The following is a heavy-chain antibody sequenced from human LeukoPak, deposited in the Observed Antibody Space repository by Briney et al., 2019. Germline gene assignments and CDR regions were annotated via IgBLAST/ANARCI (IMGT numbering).Heavy chain of an antibody. D-gene: IGHD2-8*01. Sequence: SQTLSLTCTVSGGSISSGGYSWSWIRQHPGKGLEWIGYIYYSGSTYYNPSLKSRVTISVDTSKNQFSLKVTSVTAADTAVYYCARDKDGVVDYWGQGTLVTVSS. CDR1: GGSISSGGYS. CDR2: IYYSGST. J-gene: IGHJ4*02. V-gene: IGHV4-31*03. CDR3: ARDKDGVVDY.